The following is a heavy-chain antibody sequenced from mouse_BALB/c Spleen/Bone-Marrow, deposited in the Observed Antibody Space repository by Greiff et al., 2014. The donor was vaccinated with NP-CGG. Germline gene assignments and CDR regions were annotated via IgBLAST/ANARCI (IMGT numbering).Heavy chain of an antibody. J-gene: IGHJ3*01. V-gene: IGHV1-82*01. CDR3: ALYDYDGLSWFAY. Sequence: VQLQQSGPVLVKPGASVKISCKASGYAFSSSWMNWVKQRPGQGLEWIGRIYPGDGNTNYNGKFKGKATLTADKSSTTAYMQLSSLTSVDSAVYFCALYDYDGLSWFAYRGQGTLVTVSA. CDR2: IYPGDGNT. D-gene: IGHD2-4*01. CDR1: GYAFSSSW.